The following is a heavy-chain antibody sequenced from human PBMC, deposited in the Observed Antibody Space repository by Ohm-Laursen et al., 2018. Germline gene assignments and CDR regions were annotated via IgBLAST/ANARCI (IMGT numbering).Heavy chain of an antibody. V-gene: IGHV4-4*07. J-gene: IGHJ3*02. CDR1: GGSISSYY. CDR2: IYTSEGT. Sequence: SDTLSLTCTVSGGSISSYYWSWIRQPAGQGLERIGRIYTSEGTNYNPSLKSRVTMSGDTSKNQFSLKLSSVTAADTAVYFCARVGGIPLGAFDIWGQGTMVTVSS. CDR3: ARVGGIPLGAFDI. D-gene: IGHD3-10*01.